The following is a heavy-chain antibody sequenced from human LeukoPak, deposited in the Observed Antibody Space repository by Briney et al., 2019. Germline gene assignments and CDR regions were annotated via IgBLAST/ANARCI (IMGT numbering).Heavy chain of an antibody. J-gene: IGHJ4*02. D-gene: IGHD2-2*02. CDR3: ARDIKDIVVVPAAIWEGGFDY. CDR2: ISACNGNT. CDR1: GYTFTSYG. V-gene: IGHV1-18*01. Sequence: GASVKVSCKASGYTFTSYGISWVRQAPGQGLEWMGWISACNGNTNYAQKLQGRVTMTTDTSTSTAYMELRSLRSDDTAVYYCARDIKDIVVVPAAIWEGGFDYWGQGTLVTVSS.